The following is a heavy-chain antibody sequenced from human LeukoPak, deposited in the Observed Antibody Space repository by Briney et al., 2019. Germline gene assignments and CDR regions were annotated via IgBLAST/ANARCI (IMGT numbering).Heavy chain of an antibody. CDR2: IYYSGST. J-gene: IGHJ3*02. V-gene: IGHV4-59*01. CDR1: GGSISSYY. Sequence: SETLSLTCTVSGGSISSYYWSWIRQPPGKGLEWIGYIYYSGSTNYNPSLKSRVTIPVDTSKNQFSLKLSSVTAADTAVYYCARIRRDGYNDAFDIWGQGTMVTVSS. D-gene: IGHD5-24*01. CDR3: ARIRRDGYNDAFDI.